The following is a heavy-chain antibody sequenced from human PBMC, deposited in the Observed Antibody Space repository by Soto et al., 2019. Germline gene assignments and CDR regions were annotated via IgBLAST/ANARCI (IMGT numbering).Heavy chain of an antibody. CDR3: ARRSNGDIDY. J-gene: IGHJ4*02. V-gene: IGHV4-59*08. CDR1: GGSVSSYY. D-gene: IGHD4-17*01. CDR2: IYYSGST. Sequence: SETLCLTCTVSGGSVSSYYWSWIRQPPGKGLEWIGYIYYSGSTNYNPSLKSRVTISVDTSKNQFSLKLSSVTAADTAVYYCARRSNGDIDYWGQGTLVTVSS.